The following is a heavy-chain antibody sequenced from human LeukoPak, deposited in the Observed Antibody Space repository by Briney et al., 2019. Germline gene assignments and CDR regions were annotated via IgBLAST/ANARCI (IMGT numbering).Heavy chain of an antibody. J-gene: IGHJ4*02. CDR3: ARVDYYDSSGRDY. CDR2: IYYSGST. CDR1: GGSISSSSYY. Sequence: SETLSLTCTVSGGSISSSSYYWGWIRQPPGKGLEWIGSIYYSGSTYYNPSLKSRVTISVDTSKNQFSLKLSSVTAADTAVYYCARVDYYDSSGRDYWGQGTLVTVSS. V-gene: IGHV4-39*01. D-gene: IGHD3-22*01.